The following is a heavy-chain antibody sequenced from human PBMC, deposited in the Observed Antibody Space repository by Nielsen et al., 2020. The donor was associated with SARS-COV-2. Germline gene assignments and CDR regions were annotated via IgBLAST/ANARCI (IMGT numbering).Heavy chain of an antibody. V-gene: IGHV1-46*01. CDR2: INPSGGST. Sequence: ASVKVSCKASGYTFTSYYMHWVRQAPGQGLEWMGLINPSGGSTSYAQKFQGRVTMTRDTSTSTVYMELSSLRSEDTAVYYCARDEYDSGYDTQYYYYYYGMDVWGQGTTVTVSS. J-gene: IGHJ6*02. CDR3: ARDEYDSGYDTQYYYYYYGMDV. CDR1: GYTFTSYY. D-gene: IGHD5-12*01.